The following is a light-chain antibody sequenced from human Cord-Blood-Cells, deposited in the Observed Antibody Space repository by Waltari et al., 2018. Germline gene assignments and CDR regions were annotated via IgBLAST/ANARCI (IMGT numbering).Light chain of an antibody. V-gene: IGKV3-15*01. J-gene: IGKJ2*03. CDR2: GAS. Sequence: EIVMTQSQDTLSVSPGQRAPDSCRASQSVSSNLAWYPQKPGQAPRLLIYGASTRATGIPARFSGSGSGTEFTLTISSLQSEDFAVYYCQQYNNWPPYSFGQGTKLEIK. CDR1: QSVSSN. CDR3: QQYNNWPPYS.